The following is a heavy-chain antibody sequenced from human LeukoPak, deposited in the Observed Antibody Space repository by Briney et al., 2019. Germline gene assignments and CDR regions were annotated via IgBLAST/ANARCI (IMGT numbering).Heavy chain of an antibody. CDR1: GGSFSGYY. CDR2: INHSGST. J-gene: IGHJ5*02. CDR3: ARSNCSGGSCYSPWFDP. V-gene: IGHV4-34*01. Sequence: PSETLSLTCAVYGGSFSGYYRSWIRQPPGKGLEWIGEINHSGSTNYNPSLKSRVTISVDTSKNQFSLKLSSVTAADTAVYYCARSNCSGGSCYSPWFDPWGQGTLVTVSS. D-gene: IGHD2-15*01.